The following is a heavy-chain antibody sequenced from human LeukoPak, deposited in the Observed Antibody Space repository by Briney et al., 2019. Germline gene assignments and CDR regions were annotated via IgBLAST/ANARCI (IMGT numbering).Heavy chain of an antibody. V-gene: IGHV3-33*01. CDR1: GLTFSTYA. J-gene: IGHJ4*02. Sequence: GGSLRLSCAASGLTFSTYAMHWVRQAPGKGLEWVADIWSDSTNKYYADSVRGRFTISRDNSKHTLYLQMSSLRAEDTAMYYCARDRLSTVTTFHFDFWGQGTLVTVSS. CDR2: IWSDSTNK. CDR3: ARDRLSTVTTFHFDF. D-gene: IGHD4-17*01.